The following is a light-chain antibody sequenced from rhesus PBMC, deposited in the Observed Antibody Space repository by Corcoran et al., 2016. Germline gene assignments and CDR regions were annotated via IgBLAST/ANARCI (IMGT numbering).Light chain of an antibody. J-gene: IGKJ4*01. CDR3: QQYNSLPLT. V-gene: IGKV1-32*01. CDR2: DTN. Sequence: DIQMTQSPSSLSASVGDRVTITCRASQGISSYLNWYQQKTGKAPKPLIYDTNRLESGVPSRFSGSGTGTEFPLTISSLQPEDFAAYYCQQYNSLPLTFGGGTKVEIK. CDR1: QGISSY.